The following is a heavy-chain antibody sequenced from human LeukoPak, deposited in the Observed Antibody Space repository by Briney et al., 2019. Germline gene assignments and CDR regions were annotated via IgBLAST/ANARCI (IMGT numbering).Heavy chain of an antibody. CDR1: GFTFSSYE. Sequence: QPGGSLRLSCAASGFTFSSYEMNWVRQAPGKGLEWVSYISSSSSTIYYADSVKGRFTISRDNAKNSLYLQMNSLKAEDTAVYYCARETGSGWFRDPFDYWGQGTLVTVSS. J-gene: IGHJ4*02. CDR2: ISSSSSTI. CDR3: ARETGSGWFRDPFDY. V-gene: IGHV3-48*03. D-gene: IGHD6-19*01.